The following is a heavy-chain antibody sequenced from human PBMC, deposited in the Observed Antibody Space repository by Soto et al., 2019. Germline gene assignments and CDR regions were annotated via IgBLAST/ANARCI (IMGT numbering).Heavy chain of an antibody. J-gene: IGHJ4*02. CDR1: GFTFSSHW. Sequence: EVQLVESRGGSVQPGGSLRLHCAASGFTFSSHWMYWVRQAPGKGLFWVSRINSEGSSRRYADSVNGRFTVSRDNAKNTLYLQMNSLRAEDTAVYYCAREATYSSGRGMDVWGQGTLVTVSS. V-gene: IGHV3-74*01. CDR2: INSEGSSR. CDR3: AREATYSSGRGMDV. D-gene: IGHD3-22*01.